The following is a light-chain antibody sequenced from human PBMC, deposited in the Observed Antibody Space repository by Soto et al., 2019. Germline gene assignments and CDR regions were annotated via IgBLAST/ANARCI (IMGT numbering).Light chain of an antibody. CDR2: EVS. CDR3: SSYAGSNKSV. V-gene: IGLV2-8*01. CDR1: SSDVGGYNY. J-gene: IGLJ1*01. Sequence: QSVLTQPPSASGSPGQSGTISCTGTSSDVGGYNYVSWYQQHPGKAPKLMIYEVSKRPSGVPDRFSGSKSGNTASLTVSGLQPEDVADYSCSSYAGSNKSVFGTGTKVTVL.